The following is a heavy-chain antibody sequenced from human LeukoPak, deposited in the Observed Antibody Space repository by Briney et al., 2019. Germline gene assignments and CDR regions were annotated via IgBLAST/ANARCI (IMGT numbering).Heavy chain of an antibody. Sequence: ASVKVSCKASGYTFTSYDINWVRQATGQGLEWMGWMNPNSGNTGYAQKFQGRVTMTRNTSISTAYMELSSLRSEDTAVYYCARGHYVLRFLETSWFDPWGQGTLVTVSS. CDR1: GYTFTSYD. J-gene: IGHJ5*02. D-gene: IGHD3-3*01. CDR2: MNPNSGNT. CDR3: ARGHYVLRFLETSWFDP. V-gene: IGHV1-8*01.